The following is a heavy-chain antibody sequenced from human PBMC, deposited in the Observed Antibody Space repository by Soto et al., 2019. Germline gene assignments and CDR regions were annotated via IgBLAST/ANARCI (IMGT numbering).Heavy chain of an antibody. D-gene: IGHD6-6*01. Sequence: SGPTLVNPTQTLTLTCTLSGMSLSTSGVGLGWIRQTPGKALEWLALIYWNDDKHYSPSLKNRLTITKDTSKNQAVLAMTNMDPVDTATYYCARGVATLPVFAFDIWGQGTVVTVSS. V-gene: IGHV2-5*01. CDR1: GMSLSTSGVG. CDR2: IYWNDDK. J-gene: IGHJ3*02. CDR3: ARGVATLPVFAFDI.